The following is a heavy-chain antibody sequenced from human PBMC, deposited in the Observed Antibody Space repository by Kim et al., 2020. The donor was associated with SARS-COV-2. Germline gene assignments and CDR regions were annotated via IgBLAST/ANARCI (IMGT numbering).Heavy chain of an antibody. CDR3: AKDRMVRGASTFDY. V-gene: IGHV3-23*01. J-gene: IGHJ4*02. D-gene: IGHD3-10*01. Sequence: GPRKGRFTISRDNSKNTLYLQMNSLRAEDTAVYYCAKDRMVRGASTFDYWGQGTLVTVSS.